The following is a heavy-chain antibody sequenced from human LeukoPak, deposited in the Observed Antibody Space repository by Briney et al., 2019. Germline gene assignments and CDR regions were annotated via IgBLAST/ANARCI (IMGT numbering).Heavy chain of an antibody. CDR2: ISGSGGSA. J-gene: IGHJ4*02. CDR3: AKAGAMIVVVIPADY. V-gene: IGHV3-23*01. CDR1: GFTFSSYA. D-gene: IGHD3-22*01. Sequence: GGSLRLSCAASGFTFSSYAMSWVRQAPXXGLEWVSAISGSGGSAYYADSVKGRFTISRDNSKNTLYLQMNSLRAEDTAVYYCAKAGAMIVVVIPADYWGQGTLVTVSS.